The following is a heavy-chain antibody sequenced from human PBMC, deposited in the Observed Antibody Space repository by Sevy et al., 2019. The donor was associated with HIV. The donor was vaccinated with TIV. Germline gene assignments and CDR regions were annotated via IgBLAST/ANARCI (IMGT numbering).Heavy chain of an antibody. CDR2: ISSSSSTI. CDR3: ARDWDSSGWYYYYYYGMDV. Sequence: GGSLRLSCAASGFTFSSYSMNWVRQAPGKGLEWVSYISSSSSTILNADSVKGRFTISRDNAKNSLYLQMNSLRAEDTAVYYCARDWDSSGWYYYYYYGMDVWGQGTTVTVSS. J-gene: IGHJ6*02. V-gene: IGHV3-48*04. D-gene: IGHD6-19*01. CDR1: GFTFSSYS.